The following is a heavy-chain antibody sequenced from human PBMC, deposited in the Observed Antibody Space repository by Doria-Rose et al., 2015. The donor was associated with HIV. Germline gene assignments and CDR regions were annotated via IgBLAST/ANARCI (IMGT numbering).Heavy chain of an antibody. CDR1: GGSVASGTPY. V-gene: IGHV4-39*01. D-gene: IGHD6-25*01. J-gene: IGHJ5*02. Sequence: QVQLQESGPGLVRPSETLSLTCTVSGGSVASGTPYWDWIRQTPGKGLEWIGTIYYSGTTYYNPSLRGRVTISCPTSRTKYPLRLISVTAADTGVYYCAKQAVNWFDPWGQGTLVTVSS. CDR3: AKQAVNWFDP. CDR2: IYYSGTT.